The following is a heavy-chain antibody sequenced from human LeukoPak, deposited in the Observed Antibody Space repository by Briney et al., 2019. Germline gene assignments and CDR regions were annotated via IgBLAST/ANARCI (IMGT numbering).Heavy chain of an antibody. CDR3: ARGAGSGSYYTVY. J-gene: IGHJ4*02. D-gene: IGHD3-10*01. CDR1: GGSISSGSYY. V-gene: IGHV4-61*02. CDR2: IYTSGST. Sequence: SETLSLTCTVSGGSISSGSYYWSWIRQPAGKGLEWIGRIYTSGSTNYNPSLKSRVTISVDTSKNQFSLKLSSATAADTAVYYCARGAGSGSYYTVYWGQGTLVTVSS.